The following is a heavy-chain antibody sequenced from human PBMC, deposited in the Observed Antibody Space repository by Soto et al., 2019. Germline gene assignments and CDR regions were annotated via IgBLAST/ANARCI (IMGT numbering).Heavy chain of an antibody. J-gene: IGHJ6*03. CDR1: GGSISSYY. CDR3: GREVVVVVAAAEPHYYYYYMDV. CDR2: IYYSGST. Sequence: QVQLQESGPGLVKPSETLSLTCTVSGGSISSYYWSWIRQPPGKGLEWIGYIYYSGSTNYNPSLKSRATISVDTFKNYLSLKHISVTAADSSLYYCGREVVVVVAAAEPHYYYYYMDVRGKGTTVTVSS. D-gene: IGHD2-15*01. V-gene: IGHV4-59*01.